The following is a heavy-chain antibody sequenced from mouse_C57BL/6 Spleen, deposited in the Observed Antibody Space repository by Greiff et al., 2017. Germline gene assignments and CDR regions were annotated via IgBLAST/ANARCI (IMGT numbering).Heavy chain of an antibody. Sequence: QVQLKQPGAELVRPGSSVKLSCKASGYTFTSYWMDWVKQRPGQGLEWIGNIYPSDSETHYNQKFKDKATLTVDKSSSTAYMQLSSLTSEDSAVYYCARLTTVVATDAYWGQGTLVTVSA. CDR3: ARLTTVVATDAY. J-gene: IGHJ3*01. CDR1: GYTFTSYW. D-gene: IGHD1-1*01. V-gene: IGHV1-61*01. CDR2: IYPSDSET.